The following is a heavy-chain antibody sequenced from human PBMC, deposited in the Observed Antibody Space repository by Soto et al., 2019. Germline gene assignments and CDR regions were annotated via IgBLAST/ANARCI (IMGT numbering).Heavy chain of an antibody. CDR3: CSLDYGQWY. CDR1: GYTFTSHH. D-gene: IGHD3-10*01. J-gene: IGHJ4*02. Sequence: QVQLVQSGAEVKKPGASVKVSCKASGYTFTSHHMHWVRQVPGEGLDWMGMINPRSGGTNSPQKFQGRVTMTRDTSTSTVYMELSSLRSEDTDVYYCCSLDYGQWYWGQGTLVTVSS. CDR2: INPRSGGT. V-gene: IGHV1-46*03.